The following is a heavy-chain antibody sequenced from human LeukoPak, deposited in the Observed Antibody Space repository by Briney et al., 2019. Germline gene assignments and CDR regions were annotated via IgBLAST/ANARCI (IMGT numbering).Heavy chain of an antibody. Sequence: GGSLRLSCAASGFTFSSYVMNWVRQAPGKGLEWVSSMSGSGGSTYYADSVKGRFTISRDNFKNTLYLQINSLRAEDTAVYYCAKGNGDGCYSVYDFWGQGTLVTVSS. D-gene: IGHD2-15*01. CDR3: AKGNGDGCYSVYDF. CDR2: MSGSGGST. J-gene: IGHJ4*02. V-gene: IGHV3-23*01. CDR1: GFTFSSYV.